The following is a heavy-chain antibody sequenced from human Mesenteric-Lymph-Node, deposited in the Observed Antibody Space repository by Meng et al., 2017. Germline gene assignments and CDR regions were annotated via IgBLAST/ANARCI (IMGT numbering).Heavy chain of an antibody. CDR2: SRNKANSYTI. J-gene: IGHJ4*02. D-gene: IGHD3-22*01. CDR1: GFTFSDHY. Sequence: GGSLRLSCAVSGFTFSDHYMDWVRQAPGKGLEWVGRSRNKANSYTIEYAASVKGRFTISRDDSKNSMYLDMNSLKTEDTAVYYCARDVRYEGSGYSDCWGQGTLVTVSS. V-gene: IGHV3-72*01. CDR3: ARDVRYEGSGYSDC.